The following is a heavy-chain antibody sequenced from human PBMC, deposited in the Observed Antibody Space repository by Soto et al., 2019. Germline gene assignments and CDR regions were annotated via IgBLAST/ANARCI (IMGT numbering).Heavy chain of an antibody. Sequence: QVQLVESGGGVVQPGRSLRLSCAASGFTFSSYGMHWVRQAPGKGLEWVAVIWYDGSNKYYADSVKGRFTISRDNSKNTLYLQMNSLSAEDTAVYYCASGWDILPGYAGTGTVYWGQGTLVTVSS. CDR2: IWYDGSNK. J-gene: IGHJ4*02. CDR3: ASGWDILPGYAGTGTVY. D-gene: IGHD3-9*01. V-gene: IGHV3-33*01. CDR1: GFTFSSYG.